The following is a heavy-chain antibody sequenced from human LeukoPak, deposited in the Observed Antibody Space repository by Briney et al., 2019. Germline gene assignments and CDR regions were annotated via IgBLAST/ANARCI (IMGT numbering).Heavy chain of an antibody. CDR1: GGSFSGYY. CDR3: ARRHRYYDFWSGYSLSNWFDP. CDR2: INHSGST. Sequence: SETLSLTCAVYGGSFSGYYWSWIRQPPGKGLEWIGEINHSGSTNYNPSLKSRVTISVDTSKNLFSLKLSSVTAADTAVYYCARRHRYYDFWSGYSLSNWFDPWGQGTLVTVSS. J-gene: IGHJ5*02. V-gene: IGHV4-34*01. D-gene: IGHD3-3*01.